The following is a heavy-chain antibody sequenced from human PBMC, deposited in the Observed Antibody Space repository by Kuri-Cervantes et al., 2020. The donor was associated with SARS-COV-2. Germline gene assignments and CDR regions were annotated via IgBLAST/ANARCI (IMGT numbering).Heavy chain of an antibody. V-gene: IGHV3-23*01. CDR2: ISGSGGST. CDR3: AKDKGSNEYSHPYFDS. D-gene: IGHD4-11*01. CDR1: GFTFSSYA. J-gene: IGHJ4*02. Sequence: GESLKISCAASGFTFSSYAMSWVRQAPGKGLEWVSAISGSGGSTYYADSVKGRFTISRDNSKNTLYLQMNTLRTEDTALYYCAKDKGSNEYSHPYFDSWAREPWSPSPQ.